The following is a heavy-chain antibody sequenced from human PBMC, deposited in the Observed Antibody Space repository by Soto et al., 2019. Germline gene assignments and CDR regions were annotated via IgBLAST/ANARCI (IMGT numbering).Heavy chain of an antibody. CDR3: ARDDGRYNWNDQYGECFDY. V-gene: IGHV1-18*04. CDR1: GYTFTSYG. D-gene: IGHD1-1*01. J-gene: IGHJ4*02. CDR2: ISAYNGNT. Sequence: ASVKVSCKASGYTFTSYGISWVRQAPGQGLEWMGWISAYNGNTNYAQKLQGRVTMTTDTSTSTAYMELRSLRSDDTAVYYCARDDGRYNWNDQYGECFDYWGQGTLVTVSS.